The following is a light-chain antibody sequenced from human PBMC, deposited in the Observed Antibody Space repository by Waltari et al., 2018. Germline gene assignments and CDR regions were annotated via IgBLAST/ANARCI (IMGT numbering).Light chain of an antibody. CDR2: EVS. Sequence: QSALTQPASVSGSPGQSITIPCPGTSSDVGGYNSVPWYQQHPGKAPKLMIYEVSNRPSGVSNRFSGSKSGNTASLTISGLQAEDEADYYCSSYTGSSTPYVFGSGTKVTVL. CDR1: SSDVGGYNS. J-gene: IGLJ1*01. CDR3: SSYTGSSTPYV. V-gene: IGLV2-14*01.